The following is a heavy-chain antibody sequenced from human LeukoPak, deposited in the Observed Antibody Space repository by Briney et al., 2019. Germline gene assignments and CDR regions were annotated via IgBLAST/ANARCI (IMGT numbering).Heavy chain of an antibody. CDR2: INPNSGGT. J-gene: IGHJ4*02. CDR3: AILATTQLFDY. Sequence: APVKVSCKAPGYTFTDYYLHWVRQAPGQGLEWMGWINPNSGGTNYPQKFQGRVTMTRDTSISTAYMELSRLRSDDTAVYYCAILATTQLFDYWGQGTLVTVSS. D-gene: IGHD5-12*01. CDR1: GYTFTDYY. V-gene: IGHV1-2*02.